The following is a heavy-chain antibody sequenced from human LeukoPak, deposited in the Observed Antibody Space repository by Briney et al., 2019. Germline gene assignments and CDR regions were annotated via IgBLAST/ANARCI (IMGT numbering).Heavy chain of an antibody. D-gene: IGHD6-19*01. J-gene: IGHJ6*02. CDR2: INHSGST. CDR3: ARLIAVAAEVVLYYYGMDV. CDR1: GFTFSSYG. V-gene: IGHV4-34*01. Sequence: PGGSLRLSCAASGFTFSSYGMNWVRQPPGKGLEWIGEINHSGSTNYNPSLKSRVTISVDTSKNQFSLKLSSVTAADTAVYYCARLIAVAAEVVLYYYGMDVWGQGTTVTVSS.